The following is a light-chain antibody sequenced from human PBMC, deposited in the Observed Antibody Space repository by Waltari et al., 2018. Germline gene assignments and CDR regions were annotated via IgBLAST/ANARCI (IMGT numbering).Light chain of an antibody. CDR3: SSYAGGSSLM. J-gene: IGLJ3*02. CDR1: SPHVEGYDP. V-gene: IGLV2-8*01. Sequence: QSALTQPPSASGSPGQSIPISCTGISPHVEGYDPVLWYQQHPGTAPNLFIYEVTNRPSGVPYRFSGSKSANTSSLAVSGLQAEDDADYYCSSYAGGSSLMFGGGTKWTVL. CDR2: EVT.